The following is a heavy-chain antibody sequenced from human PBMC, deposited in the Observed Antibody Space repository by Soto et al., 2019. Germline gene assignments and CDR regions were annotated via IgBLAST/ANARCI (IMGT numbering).Heavy chain of an antibody. Sequence: PWGSLTLSCAASGVSFSSYWIHFFRQPPFKWLVWVARIKGDGSETNYANSVKGRFTISRNNATITLYLQLNSLRAEDTAVYYCLSGISGYENFDYWGQGTRVTVSS. J-gene: IGHJ4*02. CDR1: GVSFSSYW. CDR2: IKGDGSET. V-gene: IGHV3-74*01. D-gene: IGHD5-12*01. CDR3: LSGISGYENFDY.